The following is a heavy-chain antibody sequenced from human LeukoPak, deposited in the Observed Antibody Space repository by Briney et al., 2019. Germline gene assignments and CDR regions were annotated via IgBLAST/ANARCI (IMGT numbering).Heavy chain of an antibody. CDR2: IYTSGST. CDR3: ARSSGSSGPFDY. J-gene: IGHJ4*02. D-gene: IGHD6-25*01. CDR1: GGSISSYY. Sequence: SETLSLTCTVSGGSISSYYWSWIRQPPGKELEWIGYIYTSGSTNYNPSLKSRVTISVDTSKNQFSLKLSSVTAADTAVYYCARSSGSSGPFDYWGQGTLVTVSS. V-gene: IGHV4-4*09.